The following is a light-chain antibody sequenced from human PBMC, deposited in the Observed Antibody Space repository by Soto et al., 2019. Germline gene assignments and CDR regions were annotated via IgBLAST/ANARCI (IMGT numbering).Light chain of an antibody. J-gene: IGKJ1*01. CDR2: QTS. V-gene: IGKV1-5*03. Sequence: DIQLTQSPSTLSASVGDRVTITFRASQSISYWLAWYQQKPGKAPKLLIYQTSTLQGGVPSRFSGSGSGTEFTLTIGSLQPDDFATYYCQQYNSYSQTFGQGTKVDIK. CDR1: QSISYW. CDR3: QQYNSYSQT.